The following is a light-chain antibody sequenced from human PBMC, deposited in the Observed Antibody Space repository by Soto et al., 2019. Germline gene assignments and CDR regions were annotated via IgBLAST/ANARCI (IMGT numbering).Light chain of an antibody. CDR1: QSISNW. CDR2: KAS. Sequence: DIQMTQSPSTLSASVGDRVTITCRANQSISNWLAWYQKKPGKAPKLLIYKASTLKSGVPSRFSGSGSGTEFTLTISSLQPDDFATYYCQHYNSYSEAFGQGTKVDIK. V-gene: IGKV1-5*03. J-gene: IGKJ1*01. CDR3: QHYNSYSEA.